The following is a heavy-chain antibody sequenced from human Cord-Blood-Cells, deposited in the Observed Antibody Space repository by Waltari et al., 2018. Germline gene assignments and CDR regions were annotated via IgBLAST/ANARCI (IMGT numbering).Heavy chain of an antibody. CDR2: IIPILGIA. Sequence: QVQLVQSGAEVKKPGSSVKVSCKASGGTFSSYAIIWVRQAPGQGLEWMGRIIPILGIANYAQKFQGRVTITADKSTSTAYMELSSLRSEDTAVYYCARPTLDPHWYFDLWGRGTLVTVSS. CDR3: ARPTLDPHWYFDL. CDR1: GGTFSSYA. J-gene: IGHJ2*01. V-gene: IGHV1-69*09. D-gene: IGHD1-1*01.